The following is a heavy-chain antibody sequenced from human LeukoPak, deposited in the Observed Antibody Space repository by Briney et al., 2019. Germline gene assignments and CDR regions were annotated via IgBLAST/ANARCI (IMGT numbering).Heavy chain of an antibody. CDR3: AKDKAGFDY. Sequence: GGSLRLSCAASGFTFDDYAMHWVRQAPGKGLEWVSGISWNCGSIGYADSVKGRFTISRDNAKNSLYLQMNSLRAEDTALYYCAKDKAGFDYWGQGTLVTVSS. V-gene: IGHV3-9*01. CDR1: GFTFDDYA. CDR2: ISWNCGSI. D-gene: IGHD6-25*01. J-gene: IGHJ4*02.